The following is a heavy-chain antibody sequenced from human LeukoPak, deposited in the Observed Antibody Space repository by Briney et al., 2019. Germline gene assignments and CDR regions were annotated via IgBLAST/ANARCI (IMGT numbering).Heavy chain of an antibody. D-gene: IGHD2-15*01. CDR2: SSAYNGNT. Sequence: ASVEVSCKASVYTFTSYGISWVRQAPGQGLERMGWSSAYNGNTNYAQKLQSRVTMTTDIYTSTVYMELRSLRSDDMAVYYCARDRGWELGYCSGGSCYDENWFAPWGQGTLVTVSS. V-gene: IGHV1-18*03. J-gene: IGHJ5*02. CDR1: VYTFTSYG. CDR3: ARDRGWELGYCSGGSCYDENWFAP.